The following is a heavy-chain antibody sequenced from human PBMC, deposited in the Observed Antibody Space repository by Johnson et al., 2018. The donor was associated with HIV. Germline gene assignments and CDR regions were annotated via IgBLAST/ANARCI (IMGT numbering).Heavy chain of an antibody. CDR3: ARRFFDI. CDR2: ISYDVRNE. Sequence: VQLVESGGGVVQPGRSLRISCAASGFTFSSHPMNWVRQAPGKGLEWVAVISYDVRNEYYGDSLKGRFTISRDNSNNKMFLQMNSLRPDDTAVYFCARRFFDIWGQGTMVTVSS. CDR1: GFTFSSHP. V-gene: IGHV3-30*04. J-gene: IGHJ3*02.